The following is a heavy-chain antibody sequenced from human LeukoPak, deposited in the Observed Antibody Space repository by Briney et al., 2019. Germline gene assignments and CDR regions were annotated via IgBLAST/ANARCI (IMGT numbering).Heavy chain of an antibody. CDR2: IYPGDSDT. J-gene: IGHJ4*02. CDR3: ARLPTMVRGSTTPPFDY. CDR1: GYSFTSYW. D-gene: IGHD3-10*01. V-gene: IGHV5-51*01. Sequence: GESLKISCKGSGYSFTSYWIGWVRQMPGKGLEWMGIIYPGDSDTRYSPSFQGQVTISADKSISTAYLQWSSLKASDTAMYYCARLPTMVRGSTTPPFDYWGQGTLVTVSS.